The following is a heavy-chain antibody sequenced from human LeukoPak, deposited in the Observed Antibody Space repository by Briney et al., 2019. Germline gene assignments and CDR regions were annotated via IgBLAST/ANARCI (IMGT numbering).Heavy chain of an antibody. CDR2: INSDETST. CDR1: GFTFSSYW. Sequence: GESLRLSCAASGFTFSSYWMHWVRQAPGKGLEWVSRINSDETSTNYADSVKGRFTISRDNAKNTLYLQMNSLRAEDTAVYYCASRRSTSFDYWGQGTLVTVSS. V-gene: IGHV3-74*01. J-gene: IGHJ4*02. CDR3: ASRRSTSFDY. D-gene: IGHD5/OR15-5a*01.